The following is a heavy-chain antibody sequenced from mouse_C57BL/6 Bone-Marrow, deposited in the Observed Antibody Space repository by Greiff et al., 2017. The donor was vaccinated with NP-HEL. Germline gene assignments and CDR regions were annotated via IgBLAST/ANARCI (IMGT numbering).Heavy chain of an antibody. V-gene: IGHV1-54*01. Sequence: QVQLQQSGAELVRPGTSVKVSCKASGYAFTNYLIEWVKQRPGQGLEWIGVINPGSGGTNYNEKFKGKATLTADKSSSTPYMQLSSLTSEDSAVYFCARSDYYGSSFYWYFDVWGTGTTVTVSS. CDR2: INPGSGGT. CDR1: GYAFTNYL. CDR3: ARSDYYGSSFYWYFDV. D-gene: IGHD1-1*01. J-gene: IGHJ1*03.